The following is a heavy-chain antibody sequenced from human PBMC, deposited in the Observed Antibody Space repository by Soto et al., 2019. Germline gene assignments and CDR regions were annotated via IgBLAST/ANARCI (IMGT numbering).Heavy chain of an antibody. Sequence: GGSLRLSCAASGFTFSSYAMSWVRQAPGKGLEWVSAISGSGGSTYYADSVKGRFTISRDNSKNTLYLQMNSLRAEDTAVYYCAKDRSWFGESLVAKLDYWGQGTLVTVSS. D-gene: IGHD3-10*01. J-gene: IGHJ4*02. V-gene: IGHV3-23*01. CDR2: ISGSGGST. CDR1: GFTFSSYA. CDR3: AKDRSWFGESLVAKLDY.